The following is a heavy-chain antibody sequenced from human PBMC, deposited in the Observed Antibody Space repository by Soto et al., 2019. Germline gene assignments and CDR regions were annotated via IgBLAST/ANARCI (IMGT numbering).Heavy chain of an antibody. CDR2: IWYDGTNK. J-gene: IGHJ6*02. V-gene: IGHV3-33*01. Sequence: QVQLVESGGGVVQPGRSLRLSCAASGFSFSRYAMHWVRQAPGKGLEWVAVIWYDGTNKHYVDSVKGRFTISRDNSKNTVYLQMNSLRAEDMAVYYCARVLDGLDVWGQGTTVTVSS. CDR1: GFSFSRYA. CDR3: ARVLDGLDV.